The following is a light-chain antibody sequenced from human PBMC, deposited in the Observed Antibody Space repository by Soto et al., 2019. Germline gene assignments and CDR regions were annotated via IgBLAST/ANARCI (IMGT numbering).Light chain of an antibody. V-gene: IGLV2-14*01. CDR2: DVS. Sequence: QSALTQPASVSGSPGQSITISCTGTSSDVGGYNYVSWYQQHPGKAPKLMIYDVSNRPSGVSNRFSGSKSGNTASLTISGLQAEDEADYYGSSYTSSSTSWVFGTGTKLTVL. CDR1: SSDVGGYNY. CDR3: SSYTSSSTSWV. J-gene: IGLJ1*01.